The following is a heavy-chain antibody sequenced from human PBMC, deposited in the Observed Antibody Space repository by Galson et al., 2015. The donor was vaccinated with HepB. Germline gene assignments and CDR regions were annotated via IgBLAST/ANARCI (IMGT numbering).Heavy chain of an antibody. Sequence: SLRLSCAASGFNFRSYGRHWVGQAPGKGLEWVAVISYDGSNKYYAASVKGRFTITRDNSKNTLFLQMNSLRAEDTAVYYCAKWDTALAGTGYFQHWGQGTLVTVSS. V-gene: IGHV3-30*18. CDR2: ISYDGSNK. J-gene: IGHJ1*01. CDR3: AKWDTALAGTGYFQH. D-gene: IGHD6-19*01. CDR1: GFNFRSYG.